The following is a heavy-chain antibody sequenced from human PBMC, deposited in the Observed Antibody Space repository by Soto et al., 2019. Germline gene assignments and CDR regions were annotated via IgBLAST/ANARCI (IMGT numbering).Heavy chain of an antibody. J-gene: IGHJ4*02. D-gene: IGHD2-15*01. V-gene: IGHV4-39*01. CDR3: ASVVVVAATHPKYYFDY. Sequence: SETLSLTCTVSGGSISSSSYYWGWIRQPPGKGLGWIGSIYYSGSTYYNPSLKSRVTISVDTSKNQFSLKLSSVTAADTAVYYCASVVVVAATHPKYYFDYWGQGTLVTVSS. CDR1: GGSISSSSYY. CDR2: IYYSGST.